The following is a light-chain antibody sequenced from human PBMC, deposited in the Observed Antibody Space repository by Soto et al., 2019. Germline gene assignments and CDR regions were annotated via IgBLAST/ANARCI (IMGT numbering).Light chain of an antibody. Sequence: SYELTQPPSVSVAPGKTARITCGGNNIGSKSVHWYQQKPGQAPVLVIYYDSDRPSGIPERFSGSNSGNTATLTISRVETGDEADYDCQVWDSSSDPLYVFGAGTKLTVL. CDR1: NIGSKS. V-gene: IGLV3-21*04. CDR3: QVWDSSSDPLYV. CDR2: YDS. J-gene: IGLJ1*01.